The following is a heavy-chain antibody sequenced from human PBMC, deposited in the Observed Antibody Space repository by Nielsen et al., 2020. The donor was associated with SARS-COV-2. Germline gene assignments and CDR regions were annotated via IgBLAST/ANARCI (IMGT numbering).Heavy chain of an antibody. CDR1: GFIFDNYA. CDR3: TKVPNSSGPPLFYGMDV. Sequence: GRSLRLSCAASGFIFDNYAMNWVRQAPGKGLEWVSTISGRGSMIYYTDSVKGRFTISRDSSKNTVFLEMNSLRAGDTAIYYCTKVPNSSGPPLFYGMDVWGQGTTVIVSS. D-gene: IGHD6-19*01. J-gene: IGHJ6*02. CDR2: ISGRGSMI. V-gene: IGHV3-23*01.